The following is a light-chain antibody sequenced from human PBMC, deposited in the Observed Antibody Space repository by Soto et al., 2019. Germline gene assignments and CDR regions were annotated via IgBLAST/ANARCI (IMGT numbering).Light chain of an antibody. CDR1: QSVSSSY. Sequence: EMVLTQSPGTLSLSPGERATLSCRASQSVSSSYLAWYQQKPGQAPRLLISGASSRATGIPDRFSGSGSGTDFTLTISRLEPEDFAVYYCQQYGSSPMTFGQGTKVEIK. CDR2: GAS. CDR3: QQYGSSPMT. V-gene: IGKV3-20*01. J-gene: IGKJ1*01.